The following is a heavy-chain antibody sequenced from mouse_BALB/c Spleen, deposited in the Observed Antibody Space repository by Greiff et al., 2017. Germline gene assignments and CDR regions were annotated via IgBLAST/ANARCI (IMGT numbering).Heavy chain of an antibody. Sequence: EVQLQESGAELVKPGASVKLSCTATGFNIKDTYMHWVKQRPEQGLEWIGRIDPANGNTKYDPKFQGKATITADTSSNTAYMQRSSLTYEDTAVYYCAREYGYSAYWGQGTLVTVSA. CDR3: AREYGYSAY. J-gene: IGHJ3*01. D-gene: IGHD2-10*02. CDR1: GFNIKDTY. V-gene: IGHV14-3*02. CDR2: IDPANGNT.